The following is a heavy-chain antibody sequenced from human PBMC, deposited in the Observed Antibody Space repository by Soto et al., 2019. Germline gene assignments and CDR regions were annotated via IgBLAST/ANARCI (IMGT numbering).Heavy chain of an antibody. V-gene: IGHV1-69*13. J-gene: IGHJ4*02. D-gene: IGHD2-15*01. Sequence: GASVKVSCKASGGTFSSYAISWVRQAPGQGLEWMGGIIPIFGTANYAQKFQGRVTITADESTSTAYMELSSLRSEDTAVYYCARGLDCSGGSCYTFDYWGEGTLVTVSS. CDR2: IIPIFGTA. CDR1: GGTFSSYA. CDR3: ARGLDCSGGSCYTFDY.